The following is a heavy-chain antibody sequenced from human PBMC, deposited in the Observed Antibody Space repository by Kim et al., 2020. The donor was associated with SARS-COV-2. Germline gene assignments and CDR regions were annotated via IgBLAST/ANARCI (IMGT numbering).Heavy chain of an antibody. V-gene: IGHV4-59*13. CDR1: GGSISSYY. Sequence: SETLSLTCTVSGGSISSYYWSWIRQPPGKGLEWIGYIYYSGSTNYNPSLKSRVTISVDTSKNQFSLKLSSVTAADTAVYYCAREFGGVRIAAAGDDYYYYGMDVWGQGTTVTVSS. CDR2: IYYSGST. D-gene: IGHD6-13*01. J-gene: IGHJ6*02. CDR3: AREFGGVRIAAAGDDYYYYGMDV.